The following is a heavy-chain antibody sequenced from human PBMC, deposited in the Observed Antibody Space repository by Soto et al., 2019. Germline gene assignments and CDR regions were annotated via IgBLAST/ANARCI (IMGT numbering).Heavy chain of an antibody. CDR3: GTDRRGVFGGPGFDY. CDR1: GFTFTNAW. Sequence: EVHLVESGGGLVTPGGSLRLSCAASGFTFTNAWMNWVRQAPGKGLEWVARIKRKGEDGTTAYAAPVKGRFTISRHDSITMLYLQKGGPGNEDTAGYYCGTDRRGVFGGPGFDYWGQGTLVTVSS. V-gene: IGHV3-15*07. D-gene: IGHD2-15*01. J-gene: IGHJ4*02. CDR2: IKRKGEDGTT.